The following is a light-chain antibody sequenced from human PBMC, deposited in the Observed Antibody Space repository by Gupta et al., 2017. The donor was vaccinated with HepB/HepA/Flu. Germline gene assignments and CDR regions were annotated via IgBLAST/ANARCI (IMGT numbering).Light chain of an antibody. Sequence: STRAGASRSCMASRGGSSYLNWFQQRPGQAPRLLIYEVSNRDSGIPDRFSGSGSGTDFTLKISRVEAEDFGVYYCEQRTNWPQYTFGHGTKLEIK. CDR1: RGGSSY. CDR3: EQRTNWPQYT. CDR2: EVS. V-gene: IGKV3-11*01. J-gene: IGKJ2*01.